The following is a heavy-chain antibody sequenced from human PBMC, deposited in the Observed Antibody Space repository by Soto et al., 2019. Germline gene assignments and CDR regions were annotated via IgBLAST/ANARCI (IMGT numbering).Heavy chain of an antibody. J-gene: IGHJ4*02. Sequence: QLQLQESGPGLVKPSETLSLTCTVSGGSISSSSYYWGWIRQPPGKGLEWIGSIYYSGSTYYNPSLKSRVTISVDTSKNQFSLKLSSVTAADTAVYYCARHVRGDGYSREPYYFDYWGQGTLVTVSS. CDR1: GGSISSSSYY. CDR3: ARHVRGDGYSREPYYFDY. D-gene: IGHD3-10*02. CDR2: IYYSGST. V-gene: IGHV4-39*01.